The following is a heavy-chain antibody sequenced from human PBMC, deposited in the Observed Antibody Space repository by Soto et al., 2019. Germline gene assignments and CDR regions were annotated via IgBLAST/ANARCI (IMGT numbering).Heavy chain of an antibody. D-gene: IGHD1-26*01. Sequence: QVQLVQSGAEVKKPGSSVKVSCKASGGTFSSYAINWVRQAPGQGLEWMGEIIPIFGTANYAQKFQGRVTITADESTSTADRELSSRRSEDTAVYYCARDGGRHCGGIDYWGPGTRVTVSS. CDR1: GGTFSSYA. J-gene: IGHJ4*02. CDR2: IIPIFGTA. V-gene: IGHV1-69*01. CDR3: ARDGGRHCGGIDY.